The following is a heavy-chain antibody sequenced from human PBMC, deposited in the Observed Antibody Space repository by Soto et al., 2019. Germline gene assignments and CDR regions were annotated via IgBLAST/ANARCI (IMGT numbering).Heavy chain of an antibody. CDR2: IYSDGRT. J-gene: IGHJ5*02. D-gene: IGHD3-10*01. Sequence: PGGSLRLSCAASGFSVSSNYMTWVRQAPGKGLEWVSIIYSDGRTNYADSVEGRFTISRDNSKNTVYLQMTSLSADDTAVYYCAREISAGFGEPWLDPWGQGTLVTVSS. V-gene: IGHV3-53*01. CDR1: GFSVSSNY. CDR3: AREISAGFGEPWLDP.